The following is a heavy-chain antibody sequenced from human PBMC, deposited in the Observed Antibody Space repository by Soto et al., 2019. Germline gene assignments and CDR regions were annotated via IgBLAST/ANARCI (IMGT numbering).Heavy chain of an antibody. CDR1: GGTFSSYA. CDR3: ARRLGYRYGPHYDY. CDR2: IIPIFGTA. V-gene: IGHV1-69*13. Sequence: SVKVSCKASGGTFSSYAISWVRQAPGQGLEWMGGIIPIFGTANYAQKFQGRVTITADESTSTAYMELSSLRSEDTAVYYCARRLGYRYGPHYDYWGQGTLVTVSS. D-gene: IGHD5-18*01. J-gene: IGHJ4*02.